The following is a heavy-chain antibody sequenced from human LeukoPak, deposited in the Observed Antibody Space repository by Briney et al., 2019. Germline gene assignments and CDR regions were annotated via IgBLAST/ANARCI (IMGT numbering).Heavy chain of an antibody. CDR2: INHSGST. Sequence: SETLSLTCAVYGGSFSGYYWSWIRQPPGKGLEWIGEINHSGSTNCNPSLKSRVTISVDTSKNQFSLKLSSVTAADTAVYYCARHLYSGSYFYYYGMDVWGQGTTVTVSS. J-gene: IGHJ6*02. V-gene: IGHV4-34*01. D-gene: IGHD1-26*01. CDR1: GGSFSGYY. CDR3: ARHLYSGSYFYYYGMDV.